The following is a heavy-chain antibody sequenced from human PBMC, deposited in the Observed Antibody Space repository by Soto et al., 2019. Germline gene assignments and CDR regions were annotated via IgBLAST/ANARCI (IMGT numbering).Heavy chain of an antibody. CDR2: MNPNSGNT. Sequence: GPSVKVSCKASGYTFTSYDINWVRQATGQGLEWMGWMNPNSGNTGYAQKFQGRVTMTRNTSISTAYMELSSLRSEDTAVYYCARGQLIAAAPYDSGGQGTLVTVSA. CDR3: ARGQLIAAAPYDS. J-gene: IGHJ4*02. CDR1: GYTFTSYD. D-gene: IGHD6-13*01. V-gene: IGHV1-8*01.